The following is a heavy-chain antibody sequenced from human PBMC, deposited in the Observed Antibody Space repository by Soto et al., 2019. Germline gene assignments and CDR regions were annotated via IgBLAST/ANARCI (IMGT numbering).Heavy chain of an antibody. CDR3: ARVISSGWFKGMDV. Sequence: GGSLRLSCAASGFTFSSYGMHWVRQAPGKGLEWVAVIWYDGSNKYYADSVKGRFTISRDNSKNTLYLQMNSLRAEDTAVYYCARVISSGWFKGMDVWGQGTTVTVSS. V-gene: IGHV3-33*01. D-gene: IGHD6-19*01. CDR2: IWYDGSNK. CDR1: GFTFSSYG. J-gene: IGHJ6*02.